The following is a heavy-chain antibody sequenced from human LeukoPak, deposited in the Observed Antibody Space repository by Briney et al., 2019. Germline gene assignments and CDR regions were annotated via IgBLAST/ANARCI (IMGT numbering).Heavy chain of an antibody. J-gene: IGHJ4*02. CDR3: ARSAAYCGGDCPSLYYYFDY. CDR1: GGTFSSYA. D-gene: IGHD2-21*02. CDR2: IIPIFGTA. Sequence: SVKVSCKASGGTFSSYAISWVRQAPGQGLEWMGGIIPIFGTANYAQKFQGRVTITADESTSTAYMELSSLRSEYTAVYYCARSAAYCGGDCPSLYYYFDYWGQGTLVTVSS. V-gene: IGHV1-69*13.